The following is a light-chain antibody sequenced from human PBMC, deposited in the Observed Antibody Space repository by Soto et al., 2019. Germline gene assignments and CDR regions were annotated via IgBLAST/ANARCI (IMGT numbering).Light chain of an antibody. CDR3: QTWGTGSVV. V-gene: IGLV4-69*01. CDR1: SGHSHYA. CDR2: LNNDGSH. Sequence: QPVLTQSPSASASLGASVKLTCTLSSGHSHYAIAWHQQQPEKGPRYLMKLNNDGSHSKGDGIPDRFSGSSSGAERYLTISSLQSVDEADYFCQTWGTGSVVFGGGTKLTVL. J-gene: IGLJ2*01.